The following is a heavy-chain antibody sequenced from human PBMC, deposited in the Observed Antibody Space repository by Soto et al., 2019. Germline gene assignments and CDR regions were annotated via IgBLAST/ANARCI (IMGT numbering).Heavy chain of an antibody. Sequence: GGSLRLSCAASGFTVSSNYMTWVRHAPGRGLERVSLIYSNGNTYYADSVKGRFAISRDNSKNTVYLQMSSLRAEDTAVYHCARSVRRGGDYEHWGQGTLVTVSS. D-gene: IGHD4-17*01. CDR2: IYSNGNT. V-gene: IGHV3-66*01. CDR1: GFTVSSNY. CDR3: ARSVRRGGDYEH. J-gene: IGHJ1*01.